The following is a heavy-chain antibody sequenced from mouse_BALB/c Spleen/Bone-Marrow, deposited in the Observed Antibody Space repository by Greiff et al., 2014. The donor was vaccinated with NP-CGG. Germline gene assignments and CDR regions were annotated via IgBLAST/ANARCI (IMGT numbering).Heavy chain of an antibody. J-gene: IGHJ2*01. V-gene: IGHV3-5*02. CDR3: ARDGGNVRYLDY. D-gene: IGHD1-1*02. CDR1: GISITTGNYR. Sequence: EVHLVESGPGLVKPSQTVSLTCTVTGISITTGNYRWSWIRQFPGNKLEWIGYIYYSGTITYNPSLTSLTTITIDTSKNQFFLEMNSMTAEDTAAYYCARDGGNVRYLDYWGQGTTLTVSS. CDR2: IYYSGTI.